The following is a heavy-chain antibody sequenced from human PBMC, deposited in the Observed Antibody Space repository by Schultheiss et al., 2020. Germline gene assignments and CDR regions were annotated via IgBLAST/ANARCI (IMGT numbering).Heavy chain of an antibody. CDR1: GFTFSNTW. Sequence: GGSLRLSCAASGFTFSNTWMSWVRQAPGKGLEWVGRIKSKTAGGTTDYAAPVKGRFTISRDDSKNTLYLQMNSLKTEDTALYYCTADRHGYSAFDYWGQGTPVTVSS. CDR2: IKSKTAGGTT. CDR3: TADRHGYSAFDY. V-gene: IGHV3-15*01. J-gene: IGHJ4*02. D-gene: IGHD5-24*01.